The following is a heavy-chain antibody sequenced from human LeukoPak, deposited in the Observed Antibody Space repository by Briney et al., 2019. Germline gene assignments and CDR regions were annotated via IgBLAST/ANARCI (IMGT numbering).Heavy chain of an antibody. D-gene: IGHD3-22*01. V-gene: IGHV3-21*01. CDR1: GFTFSSYS. J-gene: IGHJ6*03. CDR2: ISSSSSYI. CDR3: AKDGGGYYPYYYYMDV. Sequence: PGGSLRLSCAASGFTFSSYSMNWVRQAPGKGLEWVSSISSSSSYIYYADSVKGRFTISRDNSKNTLYLQMNSLRAEDTAVYYCAKDGGGYYPYYYYMDVWGKGTTVTISS.